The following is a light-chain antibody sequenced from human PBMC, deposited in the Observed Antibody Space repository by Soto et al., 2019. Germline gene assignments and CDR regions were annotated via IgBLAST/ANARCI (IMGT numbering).Light chain of an antibody. CDR1: QSVSSNY. CDR3: QQFANFLWA. V-gene: IGKV3-20*01. J-gene: IGKJ1*01. Sequence: EIVLTQSPGTLSLSPGERATLSCRASQSVSSNYLAWYQQKPGQAPSILIYGASSRATGIPDRCSGSGSGTDFTLTISRLEPEDFAVYYCQQFANFLWAFGQGTKVEIK. CDR2: GAS.